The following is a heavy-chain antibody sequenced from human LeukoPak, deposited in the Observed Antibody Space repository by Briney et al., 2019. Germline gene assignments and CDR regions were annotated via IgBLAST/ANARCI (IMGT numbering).Heavy chain of an antibody. D-gene: IGHD2-2*01. V-gene: IGHV3-30*04. CDR2: ISYDGSNK. J-gene: IGHJ3*02. Sequence: GGSLRLSCAASGFTFSSYAMHWVRQAPGKGLEWVAVISYDGSNKYYADSVKGRFTISRDNSKNTLYLQMNSLRAEDTAVYYCARDGLEKVPAARGAFDIWGQGTMVTVSS. CDR1: GFTFSSYA. CDR3: ARDGLEKVPAARGAFDI.